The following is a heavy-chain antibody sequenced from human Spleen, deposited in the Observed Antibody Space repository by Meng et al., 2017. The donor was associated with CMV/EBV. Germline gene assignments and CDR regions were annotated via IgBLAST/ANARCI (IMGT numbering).Heavy chain of an antibody. Sequence: EGQRGESGGGLVKPGGSLRLSCASSGFTFSSYSMNWVRQAPGKGLEWVSSISSSSSYIYYADSVKGRFTISRDNAKNSLYLQMNSLRAEDTAVYYCARTLRYSSSSIDYWGQGTLVTSPQ. CDR3: ARTLRYSSSSIDY. CDR2: ISSSSSYI. CDR1: GFTFSSYS. V-gene: IGHV3-21*01. D-gene: IGHD6-6*01. J-gene: IGHJ4*02.